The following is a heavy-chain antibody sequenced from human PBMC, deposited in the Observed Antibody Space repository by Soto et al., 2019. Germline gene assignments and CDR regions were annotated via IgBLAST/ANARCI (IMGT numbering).Heavy chain of an antibody. Sequence: QLQLQESGPGLVKPSETLSLTCTVSGGSISSSSYYWGWIRQPPGKGLEWIGSIYYSGSTYYNPSLKSRVTISVDTSKNQFSLKLSSVTAADTAVYYCARGEGYYYDSSGYYLRYWGQGTLVTVSS. V-gene: IGHV4-39*01. J-gene: IGHJ4*02. CDR2: IYYSGST. D-gene: IGHD3-22*01. CDR1: GGSISSSSYY. CDR3: ARGEGYYYDSSGYYLRY.